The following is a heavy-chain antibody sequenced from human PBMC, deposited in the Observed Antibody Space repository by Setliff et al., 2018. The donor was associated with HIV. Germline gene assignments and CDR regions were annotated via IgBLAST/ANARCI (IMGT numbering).Heavy chain of an antibody. V-gene: IGHV3-23*01. CDR1: GFTFNTYS. D-gene: IGHD6-19*01. Sequence: GGSLRLSCVVSGFTFNTYSMNWVRQAPGRGLEWVSYISSSGGSTYYADSVKGRFTISRDNSKNTLYLQMNSLRAEDTAVYYCAKGRYSSGANYYYYYMDVWCKGTTVTVSS. J-gene: IGHJ6*03. CDR3: AKGRYSSGANYYYYYMDV. CDR2: ISSSGGST.